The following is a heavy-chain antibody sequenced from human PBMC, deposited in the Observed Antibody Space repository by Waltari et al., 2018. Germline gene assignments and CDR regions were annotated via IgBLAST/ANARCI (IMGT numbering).Heavy chain of an antibody. CDR2: ISGRGGST. CDR3: ANSEDPGWPFDY. CDR1: GFTFSSYA. V-gene: IGHV3-23*04. Sequence: EVQLVESGGGLVQPGGSLRLSCAASGFTFSSYAMSWVRQAPGKGLGWVSAISGRGGSTYYADSVKGRFTISRDNSKNTLYLQMNSLRAEDTAVYYCANSEDPGWPFDYWGQGTLVTVSS. J-gene: IGHJ4*02. D-gene: IGHD6-19*01.